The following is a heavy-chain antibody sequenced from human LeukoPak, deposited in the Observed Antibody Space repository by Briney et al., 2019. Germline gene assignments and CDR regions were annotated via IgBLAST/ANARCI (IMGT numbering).Heavy chain of an antibody. J-gene: IGHJ4*02. CDR1: GFTFSSYA. CDR2: ISGSGGST. V-gene: IGHV3-23*01. D-gene: IGHD2-2*01. Sequence: GGSLRLSCAASGFTFSSYAISWVRQAPGKGLEWVSAISGSGGSTYYADSVKGRFTISRDNSKNTLYLQMNSLRAEDTAVYYCAKDPRFVVAPAVTGGFDYGGQETLVTVSS. CDR3: AKDPRFVVAPAVTGGFDY.